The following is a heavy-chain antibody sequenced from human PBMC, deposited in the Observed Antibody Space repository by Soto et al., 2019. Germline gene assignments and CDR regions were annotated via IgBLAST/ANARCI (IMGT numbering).Heavy chain of an antibody. CDR2: INGDGSTT. V-gene: IGHV3-74*01. Sequence: EVQLVESGGGLVQPGGSLRLSCAASEFTFSNYWMHWVSQPPGKGLVWVSRINGDGSTTNYADSVKGRLTISRDNAKNTVYLQINSLRAEDTAVYYCGRGLRYLYGVDVWGQGTTVTVSS. CDR1: EFTFSNYW. D-gene: IGHD3-16*02. CDR3: GRGLRYLYGVDV. J-gene: IGHJ6*02.